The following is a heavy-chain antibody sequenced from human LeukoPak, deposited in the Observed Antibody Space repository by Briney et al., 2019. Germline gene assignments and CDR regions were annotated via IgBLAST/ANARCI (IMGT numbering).Heavy chain of an antibody. J-gene: IGHJ4*02. Sequence: PGGSLRLSCAVSGFTFSGYTMSWVRQAPGKGLQWVSAISGSGGSTFYADSVKGRFTISGDNSKNTLYLQMNSLRAEDTAVYYCAKDAAFYFDYWGQGILVTVSS. V-gene: IGHV3-23*01. D-gene: IGHD6-25*01. CDR2: ISGSGGST. CDR3: AKDAAFYFDY. CDR1: GFTFSGYT.